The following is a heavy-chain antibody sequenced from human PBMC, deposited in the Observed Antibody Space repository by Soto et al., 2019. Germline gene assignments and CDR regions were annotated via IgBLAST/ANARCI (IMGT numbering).Heavy chain of an antibody. J-gene: IGHJ6*02. CDR3: ARDLGIVTGTTWDYYYYGMDV. V-gene: IGHV4-59*01. CDR1: GGSISGYY. CDR2: IYYSGST. Sequence: SETLSLTCTVSGGSISGYYWSWIRQPPGRGLEWIGYIYYSGSTNYNPSLKSRVTISVDTSKNQFSLKLSSVTAADTAVYYCARDLGIVTGTTWDYYYYGMDVWGQGTTVTVSS. D-gene: IGHD1-7*01.